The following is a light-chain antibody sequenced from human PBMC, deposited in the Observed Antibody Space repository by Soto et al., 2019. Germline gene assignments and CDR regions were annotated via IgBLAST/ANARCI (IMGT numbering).Light chain of an antibody. J-gene: IGLJ1*01. CDR1: SSDSGVFNY. CDR2: DVT. V-gene: IGLV2-14*03. Sequence: QSVLTQPASVSGSPGQSIAISCTGTSSDSGVFNYVSWYQQHLGKAPKLMIYDVTHRPSGVSYHCSGSKSGNTVSLTISGLQADDAADYYCNSFTISSTDVFGTGTKVTVL. CDR3: NSFTISSTDV.